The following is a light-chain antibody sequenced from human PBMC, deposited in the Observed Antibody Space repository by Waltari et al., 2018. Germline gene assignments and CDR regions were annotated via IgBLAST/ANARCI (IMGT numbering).Light chain of an antibody. V-gene: IGLV1-47*01. CDR1: SSNIGSNY. Sequence: VLTQPPSASGTPGQGVTISCSGSSSNIGSNYVYWYQQLPGTAPKLLIYRNDQRPSGVPARLPGSKSGTSASLDISGLRSEDEADYHCATWDDNLSHWVFGGGTKMTVL. CDR2: RND. J-gene: IGLJ3*02. CDR3: ATWDDNLSHWV.